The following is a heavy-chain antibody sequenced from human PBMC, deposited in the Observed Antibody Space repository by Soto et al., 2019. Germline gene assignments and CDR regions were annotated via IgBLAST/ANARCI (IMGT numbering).Heavy chain of an antibody. CDR2: IYSGGST. J-gene: IGHJ6*02. Sequence: GGSLRLSCAASGFTVSVNYMSWVRQAPGKGLEWVSVIYSGGSTYYADSVKGRFTISRDNSKNTLYLQMNSLRAEDTAVYYCARVMVRGGHYYYYGMDVWGQGTTVTVSS. CDR3: ARVMVRGGHYYYYGMDV. CDR1: GFTVSVNY. D-gene: IGHD3-10*01. V-gene: IGHV3-53*01.